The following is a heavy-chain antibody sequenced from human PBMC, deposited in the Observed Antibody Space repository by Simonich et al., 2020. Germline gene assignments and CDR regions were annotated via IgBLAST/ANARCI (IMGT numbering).Heavy chain of an antibody. V-gene: IGHV4-59*08. D-gene: IGHD2-21*02. CDR3: ARHKFWGEMVTAIPGYWYFDL. CDR2: IYYSGST. CDR1: GGSISSYY. J-gene: IGHJ2*01. Sequence: VQLQESGPGLVKPSETLSLTCTVSGGSISSYYWSWIRQPPGKGLEWIGYIYYSGSTNYNPALKSRVTITVDTSKNQFSLKVSSVTAADTAVYYCARHKFWGEMVTAIPGYWYFDLWGRGTLVTVSS.